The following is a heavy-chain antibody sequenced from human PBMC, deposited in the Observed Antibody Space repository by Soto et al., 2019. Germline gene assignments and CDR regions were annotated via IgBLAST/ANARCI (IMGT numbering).Heavy chain of an antibody. Sequence: PSETLSLTCTVSSSPINSRYYWGWIRQTPGKGLEWVASIYHSGSTHYNPSLKSRATISVDTSNNQFSLRLSSATAADTAIYYCARNTSGRKFDYWGQGTQVTVSS. CDR1: SSPINSRYY. V-gene: IGHV4-38-2*02. CDR2: IYHSGST. J-gene: IGHJ4*02. D-gene: IGHD6-19*01. CDR3: ARNTSGRKFDY.